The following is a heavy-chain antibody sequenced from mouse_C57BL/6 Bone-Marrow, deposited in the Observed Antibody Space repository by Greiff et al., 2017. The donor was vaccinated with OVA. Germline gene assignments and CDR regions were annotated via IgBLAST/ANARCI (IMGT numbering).Heavy chain of an antibody. CDR3: AGGNWVYYFDY. Sequence: QVQLQQSGAELVKPGASVKISCTASGYAFSSYWMNWVKQRPGKGLEWIGQIYPGDGDTNYNGKFKGKATLTADKSSSTAYMQLSSLTSEDSAVYFCAGGNWVYYFDYWGQGTTLTVSS. V-gene: IGHV1-80*01. D-gene: IGHD4-1*01. CDR1: GYAFSSYW. CDR2: IYPGDGDT. J-gene: IGHJ2*01.